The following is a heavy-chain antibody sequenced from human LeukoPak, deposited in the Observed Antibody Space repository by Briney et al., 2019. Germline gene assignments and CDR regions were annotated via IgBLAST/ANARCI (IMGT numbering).Heavy chain of an antibody. J-gene: IGHJ3*02. Sequence: PSDTLSLTCTVSGGSISNHFWSWIRQPPGKGLEWIGYIYYSGSTNYNPSLKSRVTISIDTSKNQFSLKLSSVTAADTAVYYCARGRFLDAFDIWGQGTMVTVSS. CDR2: IYYSGST. CDR3: ARGRFLDAFDI. D-gene: IGHD3-3*01. CDR1: GGSISNHF. V-gene: IGHV4-59*11.